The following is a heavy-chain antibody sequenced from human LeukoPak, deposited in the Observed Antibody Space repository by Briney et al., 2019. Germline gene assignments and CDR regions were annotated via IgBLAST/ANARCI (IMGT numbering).Heavy chain of an antibody. D-gene: IGHD3-22*01. Sequence: ASVKVSCKVSGYTLTELSMHWVRQAPGKGVEWMGRFDPEKGETIYAQKFQGRVTVTEDTSTDTAYMELSSLRSEDTAVYYCATEGYYDSSGYYTDYWGQGTLVTVSS. J-gene: IGHJ4*02. CDR1: GYTLTELS. CDR3: ATEGYYDSSGYYTDY. V-gene: IGHV1-24*01. CDR2: FDPEKGET.